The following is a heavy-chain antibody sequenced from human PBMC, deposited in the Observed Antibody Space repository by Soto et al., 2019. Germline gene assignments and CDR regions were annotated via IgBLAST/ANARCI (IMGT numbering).Heavy chain of an antibody. CDR2: ISYEGSNN. D-gene: IGHD2-2*01. J-gene: IGHJ6*02. CDR3: ARGAEYQLLSRDYFYGMDV. V-gene: IGHV3-30*03. Sequence: QVQLVEAGGGVVQPGRSLRLSCGASGFTFNSHGMHWVRQAPGKGLEWVAVISYEGSNNFYAESVKGRFTISRDNSKNTLSLQMNSLRREETAVYYCARGAEYQLLSRDYFYGMDVWGQGTTVTVSS. CDR1: GFTFNSHG.